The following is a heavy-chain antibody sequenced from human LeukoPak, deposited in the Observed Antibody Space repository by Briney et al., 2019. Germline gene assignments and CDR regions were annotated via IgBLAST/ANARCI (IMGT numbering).Heavy chain of an antibody. CDR3: ARGNILTGYCFDF. CDR1: GGSLTGYY. Sequence: PSGTLSLTCAVYGGSLTGYYWSWIRQTPGRGLEWVGEILFTGATSYNPSLKGRATISTDTSKNQFSLRLSSVPAADTAVYYCARGNILTGYCFDFWGQGALATVSS. J-gene: IGHJ4*02. D-gene: IGHD3-9*01. V-gene: IGHV4-34*01. CDR2: ILFTGAT.